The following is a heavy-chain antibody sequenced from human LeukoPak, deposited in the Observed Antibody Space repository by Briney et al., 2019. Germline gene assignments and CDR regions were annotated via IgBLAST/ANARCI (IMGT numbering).Heavy chain of an antibody. J-gene: IGHJ5*02. CDR2: ISSSGSGSTI. CDR1: GFTFSSYE. V-gene: IGHV3-48*03. CDR3: ARGTGYCLDP. D-gene: IGHD2-2*03. Sequence: PGGSLRLSCAASGFTFSSYEMNWVRQAPGKGLEWVSYISSSGSGSTIYYADSVKGRFTISSDNAKNSLYLQMNSLRAEDTAVYYCARGTGYCLDPWGQGTLVTVSS.